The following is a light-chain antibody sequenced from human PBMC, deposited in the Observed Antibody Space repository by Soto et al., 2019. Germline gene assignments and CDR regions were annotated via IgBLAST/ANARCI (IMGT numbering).Light chain of an antibody. CDR1: QSVSSK. Sequence: EIVMTQSPATLSVSPGERATLSCRASQSVSSKLAWYQQKPGQAPRLLIYGASTRATGIPARFSGSGSGTEFTLTISSLQSEDFATYYCQQANSFPYTFGQGTKLEIK. V-gene: IGKV3-15*01. CDR3: QQANSFPYT. J-gene: IGKJ2*01. CDR2: GAS.